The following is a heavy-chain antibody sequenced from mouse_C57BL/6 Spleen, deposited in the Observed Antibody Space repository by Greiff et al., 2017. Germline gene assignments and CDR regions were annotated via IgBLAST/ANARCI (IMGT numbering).Heavy chain of an antibody. CDR3: AKGETTVVDY. V-gene: IGHV1-69*01. Sequence: VQLQQPGAELVMPGASVKLSCKASGYTFTSYWMHWVKQRPGQGLEWIGEIDPSDSYTNYNQKFKGKSTLTVDKSSSTAYMQLSSLTSEDSAVYYCAKGETTVVDYWGQGTLVTVSA. CDR2: IDPSDSYT. CDR1: GYTFTSYW. D-gene: IGHD1-1*01. J-gene: IGHJ3*01.